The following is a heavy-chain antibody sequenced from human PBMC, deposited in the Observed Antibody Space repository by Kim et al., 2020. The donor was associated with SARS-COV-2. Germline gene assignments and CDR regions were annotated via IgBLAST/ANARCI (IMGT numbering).Heavy chain of an antibody. CDR2: ISSSGSTI. Sequence: GGSLRLSCAASGFTFSSYEMNWVRQAPGKGLEWVSYISSSGSTIYYADSVKGRFTISRDNAKNSLYLQMNSLRAEDTAVYYCAREFPRHSSSLAYYYGMDVWGQGTTVTVSS. CDR3: AREFPRHSSSLAYYYGMDV. D-gene: IGHD6-6*01. V-gene: IGHV3-48*03. J-gene: IGHJ6*02. CDR1: GFTFSSYE.